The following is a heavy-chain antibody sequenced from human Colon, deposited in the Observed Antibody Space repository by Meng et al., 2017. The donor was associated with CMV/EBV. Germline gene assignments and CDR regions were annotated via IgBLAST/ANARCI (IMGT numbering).Heavy chain of an antibody. CDR2: ISSSSSYI. J-gene: IGHJ3*02. CDR1: GFTFSTYS. D-gene: IGHD1-26*01. V-gene: IGHV3-21*01. CDR3: AREAVGATMREAFDI. Sequence: GESLKISCAASGFTFSTYSMNWVRQAPGKGLEWVSSISSSSSYIYYTDSVKGRFTISRDNAKNSLYLQMNSLRAEDTAVYFCAREAVGATMREAFDIWGQGTMVTVSS.